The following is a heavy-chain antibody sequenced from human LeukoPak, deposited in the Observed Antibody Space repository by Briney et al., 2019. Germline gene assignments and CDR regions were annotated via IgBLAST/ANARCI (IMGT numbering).Heavy chain of an antibody. CDR1: GSTFSIYA. CDR3: AKGAAWYCSSTTCDKWFDP. D-gene: IGHD2-2*01. V-gene: IGHV3-30*02. Sequence: PRGCLTPSCAVAGSTFSIYATHCVSHAPGKGRVWVASIRCDGSNKYYADSVKGRFNISRDNSKNTLYLQMNSLRAEDTAVYYCAKGAAWYCSSTTCDKWFDPWGQGTLVIVSS. CDR2: IRCDGSNK. J-gene: IGHJ5*02.